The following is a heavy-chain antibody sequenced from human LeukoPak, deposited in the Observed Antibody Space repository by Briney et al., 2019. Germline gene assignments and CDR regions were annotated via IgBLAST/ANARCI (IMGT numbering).Heavy chain of an antibody. CDR2: ISAYNGNT. CDR1: GYTFTGYY. V-gene: IGHV1-18*04. D-gene: IGHD4-17*01. Sequence: GASVKVSCKASGYTFTGYYMHWVRQAPGQGLEWMGWISAYNGNTNYVQKLQGRVTMTTDTSTSTAYMELRSLRSDDTAVYYCAREPDYGGAFDYWGQGTLVTVSS. J-gene: IGHJ4*02. CDR3: AREPDYGGAFDY.